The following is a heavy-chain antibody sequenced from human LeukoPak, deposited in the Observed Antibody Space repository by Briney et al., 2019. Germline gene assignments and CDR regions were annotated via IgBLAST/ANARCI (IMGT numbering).Heavy chain of an antibody. CDR2: INDNGRA. Sequence: SETLSLTCAVYGGSFSNYYWNWIRQPPGKGLEWLGEINDNGRANYNPSLMSRVTVSVDTSKNQFSLRLTSVTATDTAVYYCARRWDYGRNYYIDVWGKGATVSVSS. CDR3: ARRWDYGRNYYIDV. J-gene: IGHJ6*03. V-gene: IGHV4-34*01. D-gene: IGHD4-17*01. CDR1: GGSFSNYY.